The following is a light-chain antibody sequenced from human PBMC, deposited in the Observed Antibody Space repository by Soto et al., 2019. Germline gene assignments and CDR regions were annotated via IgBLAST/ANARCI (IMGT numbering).Light chain of an antibody. J-gene: IGKJ4*01. CDR3: QQFSSYPLT. CDR1: QSVSSN. V-gene: IGKV3D-15*01. Sequence: EIVMTQSPATLSVSPGERATLSCRASQSVSSNLAWYQHKPGKAPRLLIYDASSRATGIPDRFSGGGSGTDFTLPISRLETEDFSVYYCQQFSSYPLTFGGGTKVDIK. CDR2: DAS.